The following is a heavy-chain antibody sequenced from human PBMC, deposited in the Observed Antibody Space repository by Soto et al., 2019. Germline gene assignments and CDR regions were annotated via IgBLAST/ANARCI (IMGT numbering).Heavy chain of an antibody. J-gene: IGHJ4*02. CDR3: ARLGYIGSSWYTTPADDY. CDR2: INHSVST. Sequence: QVQLQQWGAGLLKPSETLSLTCAVYGGSFSGYYWSWIRQPPGKGLEWIGEINHSVSTNYNPSLKSRVTISVDTSKNHFSLKLSSVTAADTAVYYCARLGYIGSSWYTTPADDYWGQGTLVTVSS. D-gene: IGHD6-13*01. CDR1: GGSFSGYY. V-gene: IGHV4-34*01.